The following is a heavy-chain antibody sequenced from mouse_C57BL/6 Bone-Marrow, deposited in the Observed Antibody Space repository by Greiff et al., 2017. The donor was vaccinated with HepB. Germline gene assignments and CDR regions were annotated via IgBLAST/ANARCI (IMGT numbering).Heavy chain of an antibody. CDR3: AREDYYGSSPYYYAMDY. Sequence: QVQLQQPGAELVKPGASVKMSCKASGYTFTSYRITWVKQRPGQGLEWIGDIYPGSGSTNYNEKFKSKATLTVDTSSSTAYMQLSSLTSEDSAVYYCAREDYYGSSPYYYAMDYWGQGTSVTVSS. CDR1: GYTFTSYR. J-gene: IGHJ4*01. V-gene: IGHV1-55*01. D-gene: IGHD1-1*01. CDR2: IYPGSGST.